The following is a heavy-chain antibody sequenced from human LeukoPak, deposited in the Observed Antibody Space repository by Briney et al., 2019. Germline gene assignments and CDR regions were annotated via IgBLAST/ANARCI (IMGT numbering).Heavy chain of an antibody. V-gene: IGHV3-23*01. J-gene: IGHJ6*03. CDR3: ARAEAAGDNRGGYYYFYMDV. CDR1: GFTFSAHH. D-gene: IGHD6-25*01. Sequence: GGSLRLSCATSGFTFSAHHMNWVRQAPGKGLEWVSGITASGATTYYADSVKGRFTISRDSSQSTLHLQMNSLRAEDTAVYYCARAEAAGDNRGGYYYFYMDVWGKGTTVTVSS. CDR2: ITASGATT.